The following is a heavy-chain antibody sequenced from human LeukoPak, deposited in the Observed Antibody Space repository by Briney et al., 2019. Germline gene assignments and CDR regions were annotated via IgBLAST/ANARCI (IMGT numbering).Heavy chain of an antibody. D-gene: IGHD3-9*01. Sequence: SETLSLTCSLSHGSISSYSWTWIRQPPGKGLEWIGSIYSSGSTYYNPSLKSRVTVYVDTSKNQFSLKLRSVTAADTAVYYCARHGTRYYDILAGYYRLDHYYFDYWGQGTLVTVSS. V-gene: IGHV4-59*04. CDR3: ARHGTRYYDILAGYYRLDHYYFDY. CDR2: IYSSGST. CDR1: HGSISSYS. J-gene: IGHJ4*02.